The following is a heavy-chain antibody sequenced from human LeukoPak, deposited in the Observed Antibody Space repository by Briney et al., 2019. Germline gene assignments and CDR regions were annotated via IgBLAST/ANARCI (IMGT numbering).Heavy chain of an antibody. D-gene: IGHD3-10*01. V-gene: IGHV4-38-2*02. J-gene: IGHJ4*02. CDR1: ADAITSHFY. CDR2: VYHSGAN. CDR3: ARASFASGSYYFEL. Sequence: SETLSLTCIVSADAITSHFYWGWIRQPPGNGGKGLEWIASVYHSGANYVHPSLKSRVSTSVDTSKSHFYLTLTSVTAADTAVYFCARASFASGSYYFELWGQGTLIIVSS.